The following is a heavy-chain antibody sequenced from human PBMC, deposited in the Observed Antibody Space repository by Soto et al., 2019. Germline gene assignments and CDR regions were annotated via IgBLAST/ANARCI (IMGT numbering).Heavy chain of an antibody. CDR1: GGSISDSLW. V-gene: IGHV4-4*02. Sequence: SETLSLTCAVSGGSISDSLWWNWVRQPPGKGLEWIGEIYQSGSTLYSPSLKRRVTISIDKSNNQPSLRLTSVTAADTAVYYCARPVHDNSGHYYGGLDVWGPGTTVTVSS. CDR3: ARPVHDNSGHYYGGLDV. D-gene: IGHD3-22*01. CDR2: IYQSGST. J-gene: IGHJ6*02.